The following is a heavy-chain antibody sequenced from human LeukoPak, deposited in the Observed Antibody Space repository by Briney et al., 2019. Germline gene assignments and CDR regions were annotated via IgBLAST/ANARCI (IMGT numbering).Heavy chain of an antibody. CDR3: ARHPPKSFFDY. CDR1: GGSISSYY. Sequence: SETLSLTCTVSGGSISSYYWSWIRQPPGKGLEWIAYIYYSGSTNYNPSLKSRVTISVDTSESQFSLKLTSMTAADTAVYYCARHPPKSFFDYWGQGTLVTVSS. V-gene: IGHV4-59*08. CDR2: IYYSGST. J-gene: IGHJ4*03.